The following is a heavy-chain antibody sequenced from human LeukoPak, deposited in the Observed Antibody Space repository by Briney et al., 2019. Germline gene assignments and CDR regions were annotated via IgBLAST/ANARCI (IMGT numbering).Heavy chain of an antibody. J-gene: IGHJ6*02. D-gene: IGHD3-9*01. CDR2: ISGSGGST. CDR3: ARDLKGSAGYLSYYYYGMDV. V-gene: IGHV3-23*01. Sequence: PGGSLRLSCAASGFTFSSYAMSWVRQAPGKGLEWVSAISGSGGSTYYADSVKGRFTISRDNSKNTLYLQMNSLRAEDTAVYYCARDLKGSAGYLSYYYYGMDVWGQGTTVTVSS. CDR1: GFTFSSYA.